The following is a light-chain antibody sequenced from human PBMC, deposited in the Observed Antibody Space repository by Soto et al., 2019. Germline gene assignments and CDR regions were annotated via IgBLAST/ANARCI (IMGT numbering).Light chain of an antibody. V-gene: IGKV1-39*01. J-gene: IGKJ2*01. CDR2: AAS. Sequence: DIQMTQSPSSLSASVGDRVTITCRASQSISTYLNWYQQKPGKAPKLLIYAASSLQSGVPSRFRGSGSGTDFTLSISSLQPEDFATYYCQQSYSTPYTFGQGTKVDI. CDR3: QQSYSTPYT. CDR1: QSISTY.